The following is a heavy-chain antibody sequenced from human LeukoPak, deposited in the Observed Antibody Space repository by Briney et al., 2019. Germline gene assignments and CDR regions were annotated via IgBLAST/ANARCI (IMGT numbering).Heavy chain of an antibody. CDR2: ISYDGSND. D-gene: IGHD2-2*01. V-gene: IGHV3-30*04. CDR3: ARDAYCSSTSCYGNYYYYYMDV. Sequence: GGSLRLSCAASGFTFTSYAMHWVRQAPGKGLEWVAVISYDGSNDYYADSVKGRFTISRDNSKNTLYLQMNSLRAEDTAVYYSARDAYCSSTSCYGNYYYYYMDVWGKGTTVTVSS. J-gene: IGHJ6*03. CDR1: GFTFTSYA.